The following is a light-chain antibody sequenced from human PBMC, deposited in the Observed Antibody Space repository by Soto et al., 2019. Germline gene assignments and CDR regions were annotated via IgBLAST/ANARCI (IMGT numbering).Light chain of an antibody. J-gene: IGLJ2*01. V-gene: IGLV1-40*01. Sequence: QLVLTQPPSVSEAPGQRVTISCTGSSSNIGANYDVHWYLHLPGTAPKLLIYDNSKRPSGVPDRFSGSKSGTSASLAITGLQAEDEADYYCQSYDSSLTAVVFGGGTKLTVL. CDR1: SSNIGANYD. CDR3: QSYDSSLTAVV. CDR2: DNS.